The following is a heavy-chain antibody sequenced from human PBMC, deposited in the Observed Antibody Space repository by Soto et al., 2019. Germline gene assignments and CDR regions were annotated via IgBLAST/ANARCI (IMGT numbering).Heavy chain of an antibody. V-gene: IGHV1-69*13. CDR2: IIPIFGTA. CDR3: ARDLGEYYDFWSGYHPDDYTGMDV. Sequence: SVKVSCKASGGTFSSYAISWVRQAPGQGLEWMGGIIPIFGTANYAQKFQGRVTITADESTSTAYMELSSLRSEDTAVYYCARDLGEYYDFWSGYHPDDYTGMDVLGQRAALTISS. CDR1: GGTFSSYA. D-gene: IGHD3-3*01. J-gene: IGHJ6*02.